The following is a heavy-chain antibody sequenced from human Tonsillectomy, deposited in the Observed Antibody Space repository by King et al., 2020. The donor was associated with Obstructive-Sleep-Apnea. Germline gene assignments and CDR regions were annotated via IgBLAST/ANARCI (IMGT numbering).Heavy chain of an antibody. CDR1: GFTFSNYA. D-gene: IGHD1-26*01. V-gene: IGHV3-30*04. Sequence: VQLVESGGGVVQPVRSLRLSCAASGFTFSNYAMHWVRQAPGKGLEWVAGISYDGTNKYYADSVKGRFTISRDNSKNTLFLQMNSLRSEDTAVFYCARSENSGPDYWGQGTLVTVSS. J-gene: IGHJ4*02. CDR3: ARSENSGPDY. CDR2: ISYDGTNK.